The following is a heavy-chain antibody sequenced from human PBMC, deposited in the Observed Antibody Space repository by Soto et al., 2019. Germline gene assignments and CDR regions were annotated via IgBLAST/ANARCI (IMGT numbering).Heavy chain of an antibody. D-gene: IGHD2-15*01. J-gene: IGHJ6*03. V-gene: IGHV3-66*01. CDR2: IYSGGST. Sequence: EVQLVESGGGLVQPGGSLRLSCAASGFTVSSKYMSWVRQAPGRGLECVSLIYSGGSTSYADSVKGRFTISRDNSKNTLYLQMNSLRDEDTAVYYCARDGLHCSGGRCYGVTMDVWGKGTTVTVSS. CDR3: ARDGLHCSGGRCYGVTMDV. CDR1: GFTVSSKY.